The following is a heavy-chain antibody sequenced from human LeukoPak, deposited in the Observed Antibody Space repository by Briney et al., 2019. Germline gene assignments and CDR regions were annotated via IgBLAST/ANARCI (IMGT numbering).Heavy chain of an antibody. V-gene: IGHV4-34*01. Sequence: SETLSLTCAVYGGSLSGYYWSWIRQPPGKGLEWIGEINHSGSTNYNPSLKSRVTISVDTSKNQFSLKLSSVTAADTAVYYCARGRVRSSSWTYWYFDLWGRGTLVTVSS. J-gene: IGHJ2*01. CDR2: INHSGST. D-gene: IGHD6-13*01. CDR3: ARGRVRSSSWTYWYFDL. CDR1: GGSLSGYY.